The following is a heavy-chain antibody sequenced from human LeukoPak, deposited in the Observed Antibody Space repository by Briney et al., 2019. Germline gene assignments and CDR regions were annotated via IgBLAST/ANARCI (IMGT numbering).Heavy chain of an antibody. V-gene: IGHV4-34*01. CDR3: ARLRVVATIDY. Sequence: SETLSLTCAVYGGSFSDYFWNWIRQTPGKGLEWIGEINHGGGTNYNPSLKSRATISVDTSKKQFSLKLSSVTAADTAVYYCARLRVVATIDYWGQGTLVTVSS. D-gene: IGHD5-12*01. CDR2: INHGGGT. J-gene: IGHJ4*02. CDR1: GGSFSDYF.